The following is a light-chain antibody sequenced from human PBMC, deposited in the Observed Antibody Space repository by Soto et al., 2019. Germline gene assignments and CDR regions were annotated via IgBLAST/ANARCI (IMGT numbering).Light chain of an antibody. Sequence: EILMTQSPATLSVSPGERATLSCRASQSVSSNVAWYQQKPGQAPRLLIYGASTRASGFPARFTGSGSGTEFTLTISSLQSEDFAVYYCQQYYNWPPITFGQGTRLE. J-gene: IGKJ5*01. CDR3: QQYYNWPPIT. CDR1: QSVSSN. CDR2: GAS. V-gene: IGKV3-15*01.